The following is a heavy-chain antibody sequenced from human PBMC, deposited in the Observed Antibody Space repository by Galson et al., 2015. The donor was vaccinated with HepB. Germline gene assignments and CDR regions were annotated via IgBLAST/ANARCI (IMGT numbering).Heavy chain of an antibody. CDR1: GFTFSSYA. D-gene: IGHD6-13*01. V-gene: IGHV3-30-3*01. J-gene: IGHJ4*02. CDR2: ISYDGSNK. Sequence: SLRLSCAASGFTFSSYAMHWVRQAPGKGLEWVAVISYDGSNKYYADSVKGRFTISRDNSKNTLYLQMNSLRAEDTAVYYCARDQKSRVAAGTRLDYWGQGTLVTVSS. CDR3: ARDQKSRVAAGTRLDY.